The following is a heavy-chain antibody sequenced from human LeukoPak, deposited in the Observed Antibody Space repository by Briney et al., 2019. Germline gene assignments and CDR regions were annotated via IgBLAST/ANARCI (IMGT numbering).Heavy chain of an antibody. CDR3: ATGYCSSTSCYITYYFDY. CDR2: ISAYNGNT. D-gene: IGHD2-2*01. CDR1: GYTFTSYG. Sequence: ASVKVSCKASGYTFTSYGISWVRQAPGQGLEWMGWISAYNGNTNYAQKFQGRVTITADKSTSTAYMELSSLRSEDTAVYYCATGYCSSTSCYITYYFDYWGQGTLVTVSS. V-gene: IGHV1-18*01. J-gene: IGHJ4*02.